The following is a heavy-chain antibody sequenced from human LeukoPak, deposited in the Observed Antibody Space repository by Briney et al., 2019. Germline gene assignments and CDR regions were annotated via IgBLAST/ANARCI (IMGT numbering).Heavy chain of an antibody. CDR1: RFTFSNYW. Sequence: GGSLRLSCVASRFTFSNYWMSWVRQAPGKGLEWVANINQDGSKKRYADSMKGRFTISRDNAKESLYLQLNSLRAEDTAVYYCAKWGPYCVGDYCPALDSWGPGTLVSVSS. CDR2: INQDGSKK. J-gene: IGHJ4*02. D-gene: IGHD2-21*02. CDR3: AKWGPYCVGDYCPALDS. V-gene: IGHV3-7*01.